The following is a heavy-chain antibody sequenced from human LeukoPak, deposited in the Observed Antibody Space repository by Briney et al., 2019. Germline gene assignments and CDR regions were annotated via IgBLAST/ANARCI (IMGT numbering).Heavy chain of an antibody. J-gene: IGHJ4*02. CDR3: ATSWDY. V-gene: IGHV3-7*01. Sequence: GGSLRVSCEASGMIFSKYWMSWVRRAPGKGLEWVANIKQDGSEKYYLDSVKGRFTISRDNAKNSLYLHMNSLRAEDTAVYYCATSWDYWGQGTLVTVSS. CDR1: GMIFSKYW. CDR2: IKQDGSEK.